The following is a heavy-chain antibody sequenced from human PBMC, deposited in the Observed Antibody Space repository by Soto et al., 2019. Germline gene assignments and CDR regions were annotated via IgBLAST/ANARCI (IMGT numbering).Heavy chain of an antibody. CDR3: TRDASRDSSARGWFDP. Sequence: GSLRLSCAASGFTFRSFTMNWVRQAPGKGLEWVSTISSNSAYIYYTDALRGRFTISRDNAKNSLHLQMNSLRAEDTAVYYCTRDASRDSSARGWFDPWGPGTLVTVSS. D-gene: IGHD6-13*01. J-gene: IGHJ5*02. V-gene: IGHV3-21*01. CDR2: ISSNSAYI. CDR1: GFTFRSFT.